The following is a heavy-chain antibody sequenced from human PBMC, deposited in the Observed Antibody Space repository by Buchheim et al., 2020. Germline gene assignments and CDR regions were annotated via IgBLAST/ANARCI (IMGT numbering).Heavy chain of an antibody. CDR1: GASVNSGSYY. D-gene: IGHD2-15*01. CDR2: IYYTGST. Sequence: QLQLQESGPGLVNPSETLSLTCTVSGASVNSGSYYWSWIRQPPGKGLEWIGNIYYTGSTNSNPSLQSRVTISIDMPKNQFSLKLTSVTAADTAVYYCARLPTRGYCSGAGCFGGEVQSWGQGTL. V-gene: IGHV4-61*01. J-gene: IGHJ5*02. CDR3: ARLPTRGYCSGAGCFGGEVQS.